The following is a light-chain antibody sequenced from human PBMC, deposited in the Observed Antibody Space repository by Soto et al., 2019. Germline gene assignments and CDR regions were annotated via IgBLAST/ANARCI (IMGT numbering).Light chain of an antibody. CDR3: QSYDNSLNGPV. CDR1: SSNIGAGYD. J-gene: IGLJ1*01. V-gene: IGLV1-40*01. Sequence: QSVLTQPPSVSGAPGQRVTISCTGSSSNIGAGYDVHWYQQLPGTAPKLLIYGNSNRPSGVPDRFSGSKSGTSASLAITGLQAGDEADYYCQSYDNSLNGPVFGPGTKVTVL. CDR2: GNS.